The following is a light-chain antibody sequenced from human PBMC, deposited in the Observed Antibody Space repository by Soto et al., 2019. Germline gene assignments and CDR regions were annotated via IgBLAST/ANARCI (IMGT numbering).Light chain of an antibody. Sequence: QSVLTQPPSASGSPGQSVTISCIGTSSDIGGYNYVSWYQHHPGKAPRLLIYEVFKRPSGVPNRFSGSKSGNRASLTVSGLQADDEADYYCTSYAGYNNFVFGTGTKVTVL. J-gene: IGLJ1*01. CDR1: SSDIGGYNY. V-gene: IGLV2-8*01. CDR3: TSYAGYNNFV. CDR2: EVF.